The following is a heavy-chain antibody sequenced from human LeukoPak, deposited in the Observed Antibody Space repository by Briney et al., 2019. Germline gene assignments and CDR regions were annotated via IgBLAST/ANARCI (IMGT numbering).Heavy chain of an antibody. D-gene: IGHD3-9*01. CDR3: ARQSYFDWLPIISQPGYNWFDP. V-gene: IGHV3-30*04. J-gene: IGHJ5*02. CDR1: GFTFSSYA. CDR2: ISYDGSNK. Sequence: PGRSLRLSCAASGFTFSSYAMHWVRQAPGKGLEWVAVISYDGSNKYYADSVKGRFTISRDNSKSTLYLQMNSLRAEDTAVYYCARQSYFDWLPIISQPGYNWFDPWGQGTLVTVSS.